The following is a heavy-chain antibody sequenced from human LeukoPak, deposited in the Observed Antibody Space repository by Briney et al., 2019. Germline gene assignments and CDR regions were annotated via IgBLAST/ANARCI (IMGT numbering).Heavy chain of an antibody. D-gene: IGHD1-26*01. V-gene: IGHV4-34*01. Sequence: SETLSLTCAVYGGSFSGYYWSWIRQPPGKGLEWIGEINHSGSTNYNPYLKRRVTISVATSKTQFSLKLSSVTAADTAVYYCARDPSWDTRGFAYWGQGTLVTVSS. CDR3: ARDPSWDTRGFAY. CDR1: GGSFSGYY. CDR2: INHSGST. J-gene: IGHJ4*02.